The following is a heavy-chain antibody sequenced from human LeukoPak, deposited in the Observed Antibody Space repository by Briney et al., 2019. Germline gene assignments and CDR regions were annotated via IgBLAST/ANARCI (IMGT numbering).Heavy chain of an antibody. D-gene: IGHD5-18*01. CDR2: IIPILGIA. Sequence: ASVKLSCNASGGTFSSDTISWGRQAPGQGLDWMGRIIPILGIANYAQKFQGRVTITADNSTSTAYMELSSLGTEATAVYYCARDDGYSYCTGGLYWGQGTLVTVSS. CDR1: GGTFSSDT. V-gene: IGHV1-69*04. CDR3: ARDDGYSYCTGGLY. J-gene: IGHJ4*02.